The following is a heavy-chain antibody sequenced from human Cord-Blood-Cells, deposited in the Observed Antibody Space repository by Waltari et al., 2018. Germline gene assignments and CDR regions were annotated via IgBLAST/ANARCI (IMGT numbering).Heavy chain of an antibody. V-gene: IGHV4-39*01. CDR2: IYYSGST. Sequence: QLQLQESGPGLGMPSETVSPTAPSPVAPFTSIRSPWVGTPPPPGKGLEWIGSIYYSGSTYYNPSLKSRVTISVDTSKNQFSLKLSSVTAADTAVYYCARLGDSSSWPVPFDYWGQGTLVTVSS. D-gene: IGHD6-13*01. CDR3: ARLGDSSSWPVPFDY. J-gene: IGHJ4*02. CDR1: VAPFTSIRSP.